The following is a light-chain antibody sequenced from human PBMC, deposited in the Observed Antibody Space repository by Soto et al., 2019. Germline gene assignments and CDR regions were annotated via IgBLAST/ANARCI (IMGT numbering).Light chain of an antibody. Sequence: EIVLTQSPGTLSLSPGERATLSCRASQIVTSNYLAWYQQKVGQPPRGLIFAASSRATDIPDRFSGSGSGTDFTLTISRLEPEDFAVYYCQQYGGSPYTFCQGTKLEIK. CDR2: AAS. CDR3: QQYGGSPYT. V-gene: IGKV3-20*01. J-gene: IGKJ2*01. CDR1: QIVTSNY.